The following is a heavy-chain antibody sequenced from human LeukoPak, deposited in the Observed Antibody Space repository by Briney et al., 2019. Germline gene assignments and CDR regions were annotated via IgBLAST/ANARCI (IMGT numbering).Heavy chain of an antibody. CDR2: ISSNSSYI. CDR3: ARGQGDGYFFDY. D-gene: IGHD5-24*01. J-gene: IGHJ4*02. V-gene: IGHV3-21*01. Sequence: PGRSLRLSCAASGFTFSSYSMNWVRQAPGKGLEWVSSISSNSSYIYYADSVRGRFTISRDNAKNSLYLQMNSLRAEDTAVYYCARGQGDGYFFDYWGQGTLVTVSS. CDR1: GFTFSSYS.